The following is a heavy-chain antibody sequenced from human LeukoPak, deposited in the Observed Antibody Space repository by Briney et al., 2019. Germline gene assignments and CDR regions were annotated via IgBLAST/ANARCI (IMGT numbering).Heavy chain of an antibody. D-gene: IGHD6-6*01. CDR3: ARVSEVELVIDY. J-gene: IGHJ4*02. V-gene: IGHV1-18*01. CDR2: ISAYNGNT. Sequence: ASVKVSCKASGYTFTSYGISWVRQARGQGLEWMGWISAYNGNTNYAQKLQARVTTTTDTSTSTAYMELRSLRSDDTAVYYCARVSEVELVIDYWGQGTLVTVSS. CDR1: GYTFTSYG.